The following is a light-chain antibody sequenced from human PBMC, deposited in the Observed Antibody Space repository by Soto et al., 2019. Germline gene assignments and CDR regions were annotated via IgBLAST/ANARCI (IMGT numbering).Light chain of an antibody. CDR3: LKYNSALRT. Sequence: DIQMTQSPSSLSASVGDRVTITCRASQGISNYLAWYQQKPGKVPKLVIYAASTLQSAVPSRFSGNGSGTDFTLTISSLQPEDVATYYCLKYNSALRTFGQGTKVEIK. V-gene: IGKV1-27*01. CDR1: QGISNY. J-gene: IGKJ1*01. CDR2: AAS.